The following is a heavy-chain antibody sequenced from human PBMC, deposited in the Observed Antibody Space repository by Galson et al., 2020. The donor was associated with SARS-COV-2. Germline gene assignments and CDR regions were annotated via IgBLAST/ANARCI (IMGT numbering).Heavy chain of an antibody. CDR3: ARDGQLSNGWACDY. CDR2: IFYDGSDK. Sequence: GGSLRLSCAASGFTFSSHAIHWVRQAPGKGLEWVAQIFYDGSDKYYGDSVKGRFTISRDSSKNMLYLQMNNLKVDDTAVYYCARDGQLSNGWACDYWGQGTLGTVSS. CDR1: GFTFSSHA. V-gene: IGHV3-33*01. D-gene: IGHD6-19*01. J-gene: IGHJ4*02.